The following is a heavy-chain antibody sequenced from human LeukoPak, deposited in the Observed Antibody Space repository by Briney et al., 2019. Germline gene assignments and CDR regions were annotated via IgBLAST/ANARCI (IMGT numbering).Heavy chain of an antibody. D-gene: IGHD1-26*01. CDR3: AKSGGSYHRFDY. Sequence: GGSLRLSCAASGFTFSSYGMHWVRQAPGKGLEWVAFIRYDGSNKYYADSVKGRFTISRDNSKNTPYLQMNSLRAEDTAVYYCAKSGGSYHRFDYWGQGTLVTVSS. J-gene: IGHJ4*02. CDR2: IRYDGSNK. V-gene: IGHV3-30*02. CDR1: GFTFSSYG.